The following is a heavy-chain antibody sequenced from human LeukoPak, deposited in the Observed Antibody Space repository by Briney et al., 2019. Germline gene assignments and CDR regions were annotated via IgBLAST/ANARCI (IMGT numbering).Heavy chain of an antibody. CDR2: INPNSGGT. CDR3: AMLIRITMVRGVNLGDAFDI. CDR1: GYTFTGYY. V-gene: IGHV1-2*02. Sequence: ASVKVSCKASGYTFTGYYMHWVRQAPGQGLEWMGWINPNSGGTNYAPKFQGRVTMTRDTSISTAYMELSRLRSDDTAVYYCAMLIRITMVRGVNLGDAFDIWGQGTMVTVSS. J-gene: IGHJ3*02. D-gene: IGHD3-10*01.